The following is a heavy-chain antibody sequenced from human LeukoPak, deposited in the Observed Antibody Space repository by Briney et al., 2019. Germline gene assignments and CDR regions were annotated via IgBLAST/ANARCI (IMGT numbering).Heavy chain of an antibody. CDR3: ARFIAVAGNALY. V-gene: IGHV4-39*01. D-gene: IGHD6-19*01. J-gene: IGHJ4*02. Sequence: SETLSLTCTVSGGSISSSSYYWGWIRQPPGKGLEWIGSIYYSGSTYYNPSLKSRVTISVDTSKNQFSLKLSSVTAADTAVYYCARFIAVAGNALYRGQGTLVTVSS. CDR2: IYYSGST. CDR1: GGSISSSSYY.